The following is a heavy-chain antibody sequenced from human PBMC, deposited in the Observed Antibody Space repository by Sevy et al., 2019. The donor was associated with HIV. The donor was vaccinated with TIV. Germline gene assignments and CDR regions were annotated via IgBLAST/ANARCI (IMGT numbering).Heavy chain of an antibody. J-gene: IGHJ4*02. CDR1: GFTFSSYS. CDR2: ISSRNIYI. CDR3: AGGVGVVGGVIDS. V-gene: IGHV3-21*01. D-gene: IGHD3-10*01. Sequence: GGSLRLSCAASGFTFSSYSMNWVRQAPGKGLEWVSSISSRNIYIYYVDSVKGRFTISRDNAKNSLDLQMNSLRAEVTAGYYCAGGVGVVGGVIDSWGQGTLVTVSS.